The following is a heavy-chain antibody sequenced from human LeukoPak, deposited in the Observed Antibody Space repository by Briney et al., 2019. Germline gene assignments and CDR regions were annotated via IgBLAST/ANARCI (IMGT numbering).Heavy chain of an antibody. CDR1: GGSISNTNW. CDR2: VNLQGST. CDR3: ARFYAWEVIPDY. Sequence: PSGTLSLTCGVSGGSISNTNWWTRVRQPPGKGLEWIGEVNLQGSTNYNPSLKSRVAISVDKSENHISLKLTSVTAADTAMYYCARFYAWEVIPDYWGQGTLVTVSS. V-gene: IGHV4-4*02. J-gene: IGHJ4*02. D-gene: IGHD1-26*01.